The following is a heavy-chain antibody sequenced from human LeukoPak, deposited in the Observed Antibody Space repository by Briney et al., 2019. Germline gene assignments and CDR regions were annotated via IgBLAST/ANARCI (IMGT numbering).Heavy chain of an antibody. Sequence: SETLSLTCIVSGDSITNTDFFWGWIRQPPGKGLEWIANINHSGTIYYNPSLKSRVTMSRDTSKNQFSLKLSSVTAADTAVYYCARGGSSGYDPFDYWGQGTLVTVSS. V-gene: IGHV4-39*01. CDR1: GDSITNTDFF. J-gene: IGHJ4*02. CDR2: INHSGTI. CDR3: ARGGSSGYDPFDY. D-gene: IGHD5-12*01.